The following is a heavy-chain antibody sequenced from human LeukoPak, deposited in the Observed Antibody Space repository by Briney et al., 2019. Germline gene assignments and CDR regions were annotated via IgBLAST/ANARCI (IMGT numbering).Heavy chain of an antibody. CDR3: TRGPEWSRPVGDACDI. CDR2: IHAAGST. Sequence: GGSLRLSCAASGFTVSSNYMSWVRQAPGKGLEWVSVIHAAGSTFYADSVKGRFIISRDNSRNTLYLQMNSLRVDGTAVYYCTRGPEWSRPVGDACDIWGQGTMVTVSS. J-gene: IGHJ3*02. D-gene: IGHD3-3*01. V-gene: IGHV3-53*01. CDR1: GFTVSSNY.